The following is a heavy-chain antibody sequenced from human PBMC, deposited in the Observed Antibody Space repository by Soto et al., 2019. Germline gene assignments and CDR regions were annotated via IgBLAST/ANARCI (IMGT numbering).Heavy chain of an antibody. CDR3: ASTYCSGGSCYPTHYYYYYGMDV. V-gene: IGHV1-69*12. CDR1: GGTFSSYA. Sequence: QVQLVQSGAEVKKPGSSVKVSCKASGGTFSSYAISWVRQAPGQGLEWMGGIIPIFGTANYAQKFQGRVTITADESTSTAYMELSSVRSEDTAVYYCASTYCSGGSCYPTHYYYYYGMDVWGQGTTVTVSS. J-gene: IGHJ6*02. D-gene: IGHD2-15*01. CDR2: IIPIFGTA.